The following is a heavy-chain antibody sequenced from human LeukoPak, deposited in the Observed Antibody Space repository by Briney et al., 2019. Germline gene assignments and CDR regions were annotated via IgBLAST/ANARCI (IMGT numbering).Heavy chain of an antibody. CDR3: ARDRLGGSGSCYYY. CDR1: GGSVSSGSYY. V-gene: IGHV4-61*01. D-gene: IGHD3-10*01. Sequence: PSETLSLTCTVSGGSVSSGSYYWSWIRQPPGKGLEWIGYIYYSGSTNYNPSLKSRVTISVDTSKNQFSLKLSSVTAADTAVYYCARDRLGGSGSCYYYWGQGTLVTVSS. CDR2: IYYSGST. J-gene: IGHJ4*02.